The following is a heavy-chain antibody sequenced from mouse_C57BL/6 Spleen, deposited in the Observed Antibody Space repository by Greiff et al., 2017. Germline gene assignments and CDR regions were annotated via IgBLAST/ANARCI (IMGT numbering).Heavy chain of an antibody. CDR3: TRMGVYGSSYPFAY. CDR1: GYTFTDYE. J-gene: IGHJ3*01. CDR2: IDPETGGT. D-gene: IGHD1-1*01. V-gene: IGHV1-15*01. Sequence: VQLQQSGAELVRPGASVTLSCKASGYTFTDYEMHWVKQTPVHGLEWIGAIDPETGGTAYNQKFKGKAILTADESSSTAYMELRSLTSEDSAVYYCTRMGVYGSSYPFAYWGQGTLVTVSA.